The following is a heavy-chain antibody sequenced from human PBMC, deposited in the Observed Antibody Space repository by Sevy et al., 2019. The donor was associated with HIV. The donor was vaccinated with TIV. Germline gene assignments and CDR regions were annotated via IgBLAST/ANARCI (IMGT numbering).Heavy chain of an antibody. CDR3: AIEAPDTTIYDY. D-gene: IGHD3-3*01. J-gene: IGHJ4*02. CDR2: INGDYR. V-gene: IGHV3-23*01. CDR1: GFTFSSYA. Sequence: GGSLRLSCAASGFTFSSYAMTWVRQAPGKGLEWVSAINGDYRDYADSVKGRFTISRDTSKNTVYLQMNSLRAEDTALYYCAIEAPDTTIYDYWGQGILVTVSS.